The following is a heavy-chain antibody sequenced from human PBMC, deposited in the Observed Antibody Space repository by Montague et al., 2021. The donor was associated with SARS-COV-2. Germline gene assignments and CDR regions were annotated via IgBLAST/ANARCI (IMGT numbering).Heavy chain of an antibody. CDR3: ARVRHLGRGMAV. D-gene: IGHD7-27*01. J-gene: IGHJ6*02. Sequence: CTISGDSVSRNDIAWNWFRQSPSRGLEWLGRTFYRSEWNYHYADSVKSRITIGPDTSKNQVSLQLRSVTPEDTAVYFCARVRHLGRGMAVWGQGTTVTVSS. V-gene: IGHV6-1*01. CDR1: GDSVSRNDIA. CDR2: TFYRSEWNY.